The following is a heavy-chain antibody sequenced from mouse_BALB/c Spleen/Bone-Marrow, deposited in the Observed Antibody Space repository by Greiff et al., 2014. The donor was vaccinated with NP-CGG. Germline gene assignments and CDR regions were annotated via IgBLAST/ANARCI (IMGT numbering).Heavy chain of an antibody. CDR1: GYTFTDYA. D-gene: IGHD2-4*01. CDR3: ARDYDYGFAY. CDR2: ISTYYGDA. V-gene: IGHV1S137*01. J-gene: IGHJ3*01. Sequence: VKLMESGAELVRPGVSVKISCKGSGYTFTDYAMHWVKQSHAKSLEWIGVISTYYGDASYNQKFKGKATMTVDKSSSTAYMELARLTSEDSAIYYCARDYDYGFAYWGQGTLVTVFA.